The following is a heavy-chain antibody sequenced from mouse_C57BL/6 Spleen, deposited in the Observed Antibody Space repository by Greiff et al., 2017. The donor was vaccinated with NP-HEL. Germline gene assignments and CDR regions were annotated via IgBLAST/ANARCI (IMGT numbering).Heavy chain of an antibody. CDR2: IDPSDSET. J-gene: IGHJ4*01. CDR3: ARGGYSNYGGDY. V-gene: IGHV1-52*01. CDR1: GYTFTSYW. Sequence: QVQLQQPGAELVRPGSSVKLSCKASGYTFTSYWMHWVKQRPIQGLEWIGNIDPSDSETHYNQKFKDKDTLTVDKSSSTAYMQLSSLTSEDSAVYYCARGGYSNYGGDYWGQGTSVTVSS. D-gene: IGHD2-5*01.